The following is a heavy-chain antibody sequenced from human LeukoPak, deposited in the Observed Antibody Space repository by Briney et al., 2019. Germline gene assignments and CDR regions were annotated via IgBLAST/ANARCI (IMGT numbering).Heavy chain of an antibody. Sequence: SQTLSLTCAISGDSVSINSAASNWIRQSPSRGLEWLGRTYYRSKWYHDYAPSVQSRITINPDTSKNQFSLHLNSVTPEDTAVYYCTRGNRDFDSWGQGTLVTVSS. J-gene: IGHJ5*01. CDR1: GDSVSINSAA. CDR2: TYYRSKWYH. D-gene: IGHD2-21*02. CDR3: TRGNRDFDS. V-gene: IGHV6-1*01.